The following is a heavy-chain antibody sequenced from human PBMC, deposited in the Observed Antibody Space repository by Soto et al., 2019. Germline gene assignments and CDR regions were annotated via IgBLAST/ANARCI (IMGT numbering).Heavy chain of an antibody. J-gene: IGHJ6*02. CDR2: IYHSGST. CDR1: GGSISSSNW. CDR3: ARSGITFGGVIVYGMDG. V-gene: IGHV4-4*02. D-gene: IGHD3-16*02. Sequence: SETLSLTCAVSGGSISSSNWWSWVRQPPGKGLEWIGEIYHSGSTNYNPSLKSRVTISVDKSKNQFSLKLSSVTAADTAVYYCARSGITFGGVIVYGMDGWGQGPTVTVSS.